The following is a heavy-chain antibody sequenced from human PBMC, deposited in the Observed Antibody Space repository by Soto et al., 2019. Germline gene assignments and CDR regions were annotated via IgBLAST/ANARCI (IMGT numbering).Heavy chain of an antibody. D-gene: IGHD3-10*01. CDR3: AKDRDYYGSGRAPYYFDY. CDR1: GFTFDDYA. CDR2: ISWNSGSI. J-gene: IGHJ4*02. V-gene: IGHV3-9*01. Sequence: PGGSLRLSCAASGFTFDDYAMHWVRQAPGTGLEWVSVISWNSGSIGYADSVKGRFTISRDNAKTSLYLQMNGLRAEDTALYYCAKDRDYYGSGRAPYYFDYWGQGP.